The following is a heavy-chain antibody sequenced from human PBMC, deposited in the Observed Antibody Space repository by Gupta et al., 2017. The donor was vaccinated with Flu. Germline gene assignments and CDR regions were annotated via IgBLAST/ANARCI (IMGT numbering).Heavy chain of an antibody. V-gene: IGHV1-8*01. CDR2: INPNSGNT. J-gene: IGHJ6*02. Sequence: YTFTFYDIKWVRQAAGQGPEWMGWINPNSGNTGYALKFQGRVSMTRNTSISTAYMELNNLKSDDTAVYYCARDYSDYLTYYSGMDVWGQGTTVTVSS. CDR3: ARDYSDYLTYYSGMDV. CDR1: YTFTFYD. D-gene: IGHD4-17*01.